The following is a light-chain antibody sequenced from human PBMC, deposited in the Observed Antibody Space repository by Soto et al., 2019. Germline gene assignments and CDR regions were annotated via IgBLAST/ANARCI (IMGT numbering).Light chain of an antibody. CDR3: GTWDSSLDTVV. Sequence: QSVLAQPPSISAAPGQKVTISCSGSSSNIGGNYVSWYQHVPRTAPKLLIYDNYKRASGSPDRFSASKSGTSATLDITGLQTGDEADYYCGTWDSSLDTVVFGGGTKLTVL. V-gene: IGLV1-51*01. J-gene: IGLJ2*01. CDR1: SSNIGGNY. CDR2: DNY.